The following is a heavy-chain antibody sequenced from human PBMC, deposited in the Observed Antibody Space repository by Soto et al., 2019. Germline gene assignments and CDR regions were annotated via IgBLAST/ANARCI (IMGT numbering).Heavy chain of an antibody. D-gene: IGHD1-1*01. CDR1: GYTFTSYA. J-gene: IGHJ5*02. Sequence: GASVKVSCKSSGYTFTSYAMHCVRQAPGQRLEWMGWINAGNGNTKYSQKFQGRVTITRDTSASTAYMELSSLRSEDTAVYYCAISEAPTFERPQVGFDPWGQGTLVTVSS. CDR2: INAGNGNT. CDR3: AISEAPTFERPQVGFDP. V-gene: IGHV1-3*01.